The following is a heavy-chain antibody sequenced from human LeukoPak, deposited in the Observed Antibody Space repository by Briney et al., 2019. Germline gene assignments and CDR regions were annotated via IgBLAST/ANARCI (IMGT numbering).Heavy chain of an antibody. Sequence: SQTLSLTCTVSGGSISSGGYYWSWIRQHPGKGLEWIGYIYYSGSTYYNPSLKSRVTISVDTSKNQFSLKLSSVTAADTAVYYCARAPRSYDSSGCCDYWGQGTLVTVSS. CDR2: IYYSGST. CDR3: ARAPRSYDSSGCCDY. J-gene: IGHJ4*02. D-gene: IGHD3-22*01. CDR1: GGSISSGGYY. V-gene: IGHV4-31*03.